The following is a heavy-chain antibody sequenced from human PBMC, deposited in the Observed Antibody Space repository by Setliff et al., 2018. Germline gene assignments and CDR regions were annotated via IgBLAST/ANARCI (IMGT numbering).Heavy chain of an antibody. Sequence: PSETLSLTCAVYGGSFSGYYWSWIRQPPGKGLEWVANIKQDGSEKYYVDSVKGRFTISRDNAKNSLYLQMNSLRAEDTAVYYCARAFGSGPVDNWGQGTLVTVSS. CDR1: GGSFSGYY. J-gene: IGHJ4*02. CDR2: IKQDGSEK. V-gene: IGHV3-7*01. CDR3: ARAFGSGPVDN. D-gene: IGHD3-10*01.